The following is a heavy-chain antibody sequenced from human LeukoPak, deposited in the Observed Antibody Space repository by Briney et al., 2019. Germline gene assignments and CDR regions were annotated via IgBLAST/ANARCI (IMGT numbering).Heavy chain of an antibody. CDR2: IYYSGST. V-gene: IGHV4-59*01. D-gene: IGHD6-13*01. CDR3: AREGSSWSYYFDY. CDR1: GGSISNYY. J-gene: IGHJ4*02. Sequence: SETLSLTCTVSGGSISNYYWSWIRQPPGKGLEWIGYIYYSGSTNYNPSLKSRVTISVDTSKNQFSLKLSSVTAADTAVYYCAREGSSWSYYFDYWGQGTLVTVSS.